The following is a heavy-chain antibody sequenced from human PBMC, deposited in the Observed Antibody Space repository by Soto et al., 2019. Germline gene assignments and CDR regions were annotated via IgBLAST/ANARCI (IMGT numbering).Heavy chain of an antibody. V-gene: IGHV3-30*18. J-gene: IGHJ4*02. Sequence: QVQLVESGGGVVQPGTSLRLSCAASGFTFSDHGMHWVRQAPGKGLEWVAVISHDGNSKYYGESVKGRFTVSRDNSNNMAYLQMNSLRLEDTDMYYCAKQFDLGGLEDYWGQGTLVTVSS. CDR3: AKQFDLGGLEDY. D-gene: IGHD1-1*01. CDR1: GFTFSDHG. CDR2: ISHDGNSK.